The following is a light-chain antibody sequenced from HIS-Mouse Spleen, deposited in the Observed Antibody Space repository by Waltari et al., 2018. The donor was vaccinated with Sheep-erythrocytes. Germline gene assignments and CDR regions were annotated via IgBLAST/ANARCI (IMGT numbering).Light chain of an antibody. CDR1: SSDVGGDNY. CDR3: CSYAGSYTFWV. J-gene: IGLJ3*02. V-gene: IGLV2-11*01. Sequence: QSALTQPRSVSGSPGQSVTISCTATSSDVGGDNYVSWYQQHPGKAPKLMIYDVSKRPSGVPDRFSGSKSGNTASLTISGLQAEDEADYYCCSYAGSYTFWVFGGGTKLTVL. CDR2: DVS.